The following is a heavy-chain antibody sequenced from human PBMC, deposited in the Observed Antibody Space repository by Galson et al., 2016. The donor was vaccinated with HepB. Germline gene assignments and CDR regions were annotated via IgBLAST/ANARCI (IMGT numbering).Heavy chain of an antibody. D-gene: IGHD3-22*01. CDR1: GFSFRNYA. J-gene: IGHJ5*02. CDR2: ISDTAGST. Sequence: SLRLSCAASGFSFRNYAMSWVRQAPGKGLEWVSSISDTAGSTYYADSVKGRFTISRDNSRNTLFLQLNSLRAEDTAAYYCAIRLDYYGSRGSWGQGTLVTVSS. V-gene: IGHV3-23*01. CDR3: AIRLDYYGSRGS.